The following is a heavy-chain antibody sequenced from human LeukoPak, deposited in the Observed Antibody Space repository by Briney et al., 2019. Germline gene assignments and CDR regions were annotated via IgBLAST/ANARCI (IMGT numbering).Heavy chain of an antibody. Sequence: GGSLRLSCAASGFTFSSYSMNRVRQAPGKGLEWVSYISSSSSTIYYADSVKGRFTISRDNAKNSLYLQMNSLRAEDTAVYYCASVLRYFDWLLELDYWGQGTLVTVSS. V-gene: IGHV3-48*01. CDR3: ASVLRYFDWLLELDY. D-gene: IGHD3-9*01. CDR2: ISSSSSTI. J-gene: IGHJ4*02. CDR1: GFTFSSYS.